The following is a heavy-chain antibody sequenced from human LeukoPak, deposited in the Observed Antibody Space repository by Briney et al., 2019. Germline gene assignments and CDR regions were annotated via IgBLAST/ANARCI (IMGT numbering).Heavy chain of an antibody. CDR3: ARADSVPAGDYHYWYMDV. Sequence: ASVKVSCKVSGYTLTELSMHWVRQAPGKGLEWMGGFDPEDGETIYAQKFQGRVTMTEDTSTDTAYMELSSLRSEDTAVYYCARADSVPAGDYHYWYMDVWGKGTTVTVSS. CDR2: FDPEDGET. CDR1: GYTLTELS. V-gene: IGHV1-24*01. J-gene: IGHJ6*03. D-gene: IGHD6-13*01.